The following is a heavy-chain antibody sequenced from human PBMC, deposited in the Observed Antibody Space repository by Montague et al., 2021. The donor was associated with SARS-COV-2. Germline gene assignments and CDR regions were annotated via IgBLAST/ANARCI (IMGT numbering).Heavy chain of an antibody. V-gene: IGHV4-31*03. CDR2: IDKIGTT. D-gene: IGHD3-10*01. J-gene: IGHJ6*02. CDR1: GGSISYGGYF. Sequence: TLSLTCTVSGGSISYGGYFWNWIRQHPGKGLEWIGYIDKIGTTWYNPSFKSCVSLSLDTFKNQFSLNLRSATAADTALFDCARDLGGIDVWGQGTTVIVSS. CDR3: ARDLGGIDV.